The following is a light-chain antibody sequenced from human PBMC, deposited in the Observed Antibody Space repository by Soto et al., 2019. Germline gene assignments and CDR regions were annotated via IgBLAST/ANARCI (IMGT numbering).Light chain of an antibody. V-gene: IGKV1-27*01. CDR1: QCISNY. Sequence: DIQMTQSPSSLSASVGDRVTITCRATQCISNYLAWYQQKPGKVPKLLIYAASTLQSGVPSRFSGSGSGTDFTLTISSLQPEDVATYYCQRYISAPFPFGPGTNEHIK. J-gene: IGKJ3*01. CDR3: QRYISAPFP. CDR2: AAS.